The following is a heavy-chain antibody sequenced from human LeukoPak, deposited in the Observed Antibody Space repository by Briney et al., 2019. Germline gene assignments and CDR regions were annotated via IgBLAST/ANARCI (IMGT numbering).Heavy chain of an antibody. CDR1: GFTFSSYA. V-gene: IGHV3-30*04. D-gene: IGHD3-22*01. J-gene: IGHJ4*02. CDR2: ISYDGSDK. Sequence: GGSLRLSCAASGFTFSSYAMHWVRQAPGKGLEWVALISYDGSDKYYADSVKGRFTISRDNSKNTLYLQINGLRAEDTAVYYCATTQDYDSSGYYWSDPDPGYWGQGTLVTVSS. CDR3: ATTQDYDSSGYYWSDPDPGY.